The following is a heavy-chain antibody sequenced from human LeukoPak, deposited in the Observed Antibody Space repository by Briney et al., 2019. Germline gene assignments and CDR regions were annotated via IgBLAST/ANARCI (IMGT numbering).Heavy chain of an antibody. CDR2: IKQDGSEK. CDR3: ARVGAAAYRYYYYYYMDV. CDR1: GFTFNSYW. Sequence: GGSLRLSCAASGFTFNSYWMSWVRQAPGKGLEWVANIKQDGSEKYYVDSVKGRFTISRDNAKNSLYLQMNSLRAEDTAVYYCARVGAAAYRYYYYYYMDVWGKGTTVTVSS. D-gene: IGHD6-13*01. V-gene: IGHV3-7*01. J-gene: IGHJ6*03.